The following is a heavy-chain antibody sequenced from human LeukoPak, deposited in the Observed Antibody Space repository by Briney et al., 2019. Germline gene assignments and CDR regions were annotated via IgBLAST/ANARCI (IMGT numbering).Heavy chain of an antibody. CDR1: GGSISSYY. CDR3: ARVSSSWYQDWYFDL. V-gene: IGHV4-4*07. J-gene: IGHJ2*01. Sequence: PSETLSLTCTVSGGSISSYYWSWIRQPAGKGMEWIGRIGTSGNTNYKPSLKSRVTMSVDTSKNQFSLKLSSVTAADTAVYYCARVSSSWYQDWYFDLWGRGTLVTASS. D-gene: IGHD6-13*01. CDR2: IGTSGNT.